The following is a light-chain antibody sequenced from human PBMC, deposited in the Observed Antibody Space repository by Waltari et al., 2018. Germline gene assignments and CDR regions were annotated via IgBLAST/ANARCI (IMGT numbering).Light chain of an antibody. CDR2: QDT. Sequence: SYELTQPPSVSVSPGQTASINCSGDQLGNKLVSWYQQKPGQSPVLIIYQDTKRPSGIPERLSGSNSGNTATLTISGTQVMDEGDYYCQAWDTISAGLGGGTKLTVL. CDR3: QAWDTISAG. J-gene: IGLJ2*01. V-gene: IGLV3-1*01. CDR1: QLGNKL.